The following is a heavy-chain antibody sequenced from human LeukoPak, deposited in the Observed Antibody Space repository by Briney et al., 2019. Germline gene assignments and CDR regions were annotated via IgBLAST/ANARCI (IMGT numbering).Heavy chain of an antibody. J-gene: IGHJ6*03. CDR2: IRYDGSNK. D-gene: IGHD5-18*01. Sequence: PGRSLRLSCAASGFTFSSYGMHWVSHAPGKGLEWVAFIRYDGSNKYCADSVKGRFTISRDNSKNTLYLQMNSVRAEDTAVYYCATRTPHADTGTSHYYMDVWGKGTTVTVSS. CDR3: ATRTPHADTGTSHYYMDV. V-gene: IGHV3-30*02. CDR1: GFTFSSYG.